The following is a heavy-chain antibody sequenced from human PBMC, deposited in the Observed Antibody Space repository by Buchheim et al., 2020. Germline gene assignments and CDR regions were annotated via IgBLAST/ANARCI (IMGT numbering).Heavy chain of an antibody. CDR2: IKSKTDGGTT. J-gene: IGHJ4*02. Sequence: EVQLVESGGGLVKPGGSLRLSCAASGFTFSNAWMSWVRQASGKGLEWVGRIKSKTDGGTTDYAAPVKGRFTISRDDSKTTLYLQMNSLKTEDTAVYYCTTEYLSSGYYYQEYYFDYWGQGTL. CDR1: GFTFSNAW. CDR3: TTEYLSSGYYYQEYYFDY. V-gene: IGHV3-15*01. D-gene: IGHD3-22*01.